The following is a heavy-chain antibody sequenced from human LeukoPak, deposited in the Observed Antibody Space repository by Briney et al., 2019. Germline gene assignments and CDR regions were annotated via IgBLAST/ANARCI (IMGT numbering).Heavy chain of an antibody. Sequence: GGSLRLSCAASGFTFSSYGMHWVRQAPGKGLEWVGVISYDGSNKYYADSVKGRFTISRDNSKNTLYLQMNSLRAEDTAVYYCAKDVSALSHYYGMDVWGQGTTVTVSS. CDR2: ISYDGSNK. CDR1: GFTFSSYG. CDR3: AKDVSALSHYYGMDV. J-gene: IGHJ6*02. D-gene: IGHD2/OR15-2a*01. V-gene: IGHV3-30*18.